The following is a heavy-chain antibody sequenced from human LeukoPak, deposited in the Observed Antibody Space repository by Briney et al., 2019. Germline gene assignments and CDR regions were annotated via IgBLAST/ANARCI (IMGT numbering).Heavy chain of an antibody. CDR2: IRSDGSNK. CDR1: GFSFSSYG. Sequence: GGSLRLSCAGSGFSFSSYGMHWVRQAPGKGLEWMAFIRSDGSNKYYADSVKGRFTISRDNSKNTLYLQMNSLRAEDTAVYYCAKAGSGWALGYWGQGTLVTVSS. V-gene: IGHV3-30*02. J-gene: IGHJ4*02. CDR3: AKAGSGWALGY. D-gene: IGHD6-19*01.